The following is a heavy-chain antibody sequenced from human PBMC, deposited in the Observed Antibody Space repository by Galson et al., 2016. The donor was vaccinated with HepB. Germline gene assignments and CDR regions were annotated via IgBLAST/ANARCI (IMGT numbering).Heavy chain of an antibody. J-gene: IGHJ4*02. V-gene: IGHV1-24*01. CDR2: LDPQAGRM. Sequence: SVKVSCKVSGYALSELSMHWVRQAPGKGLEWMGGLDPQAGRMIYAQKFQGRLNLAEDTSTDTAYMELSSLISEDTAIYSCARLDSGITLDDWGQGTLVTVSS. D-gene: IGHD1-26*01. CDR1: GYALSELS. CDR3: ARLDSGITLDD.